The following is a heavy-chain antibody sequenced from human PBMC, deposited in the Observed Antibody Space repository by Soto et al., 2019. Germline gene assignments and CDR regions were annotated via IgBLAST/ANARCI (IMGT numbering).Heavy chain of an antibody. D-gene: IGHD1-26*01. J-gene: IGHJ4*02. V-gene: IGHV3-7*01. Sequence: EVQLVESGGGLVQPGGSLRLSCAASGFTFSSHWMSWVRQAPGKGLEWVASIKQDGSEKYYVDSVKGRLTISRDNAKNSLFLQMNSLRAEDTAVYYCERSSGWDQLLYYFDLWGQGTLVTVSS. CDR1: GFTFSSHW. CDR2: IKQDGSEK. CDR3: ERSSGWDQLLYYFDL.